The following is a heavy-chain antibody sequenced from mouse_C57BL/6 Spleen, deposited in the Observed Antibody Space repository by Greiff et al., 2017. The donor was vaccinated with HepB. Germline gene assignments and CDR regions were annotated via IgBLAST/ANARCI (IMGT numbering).Heavy chain of an antibody. CDR1: GFNIKDDY. D-gene: IGHD2-12*01. CDR3: TTGGIRRGKYYYAMDY. CDR2: IDPENGDT. Sequence: EVQLQQSGAELVRPGASVKLSCTASGFNIKDDYMHWVKQRPEQGLEWIGWIDPENGDTKYASKFQGKATITADTSSNTAYLQLSSLTSEDTAVYYCTTGGIRRGKYYYAMDYWGQGTSVTVSS. J-gene: IGHJ4*01. V-gene: IGHV14-4*01.